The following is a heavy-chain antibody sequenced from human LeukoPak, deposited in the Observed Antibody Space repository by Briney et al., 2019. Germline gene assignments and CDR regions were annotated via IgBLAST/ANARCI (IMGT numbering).Heavy chain of an antibody. CDR1: GFTFSSYT. V-gene: IGHV3-23*01. CDR3: AKDPNWDRGY. J-gene: IGHJ4*02. Sequence: GGSLSLSCATSGFTFSSYTMTWVRQAPGKGLEYVSGIGSSGGSTTYADSVKGRFTISRDNSKNTLYLQMNSLRVEDTAVYYCAKDPNWDRGYWGQGTLVTVSS. D-gene: IGHD7-27*01. CDR2: IGSSGGST.